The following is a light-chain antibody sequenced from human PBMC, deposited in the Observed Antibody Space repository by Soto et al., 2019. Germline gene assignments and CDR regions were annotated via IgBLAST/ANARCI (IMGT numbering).Light chain of an antibody. Sequence: NFMLTQPHSVSESPGKTVTISCTRSSGSIASNYVQWYQQRPGSATTTVIYDDNHRPSGVPDRFSCSIDSSSNSASLTISGLKTEDEADYYCHSYDSSNHVVFGGGTKLTVL. J-gene: IGLJ2*01. CDR3: HSYDSSNHVV. CDR1: SGSIASNY. CDR2: DDN. V-gene: IGLV6-57*04.